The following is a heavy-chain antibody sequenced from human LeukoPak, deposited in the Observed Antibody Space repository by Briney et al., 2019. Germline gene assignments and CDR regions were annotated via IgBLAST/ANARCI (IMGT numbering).Heavy chain of an antibody. D-gene: IGHD3-10*01. V-gene: IGHV1-46*01. Sequence: ASVKVSCKASGYTFTSHHMNWVRQAPGQGLEWMGIINPRGGSTGYAQKFQGRVTMTRDTSTSTVYMELSSLRSEDTAVYYCARDLGSEAVNFDYWGQGTLVTVSS. CDR2: INPRGGST. J-gene: IGHJ4*02. CDR3: ARDLGSEAVNFDY. CDR1: GYTFTSHH.